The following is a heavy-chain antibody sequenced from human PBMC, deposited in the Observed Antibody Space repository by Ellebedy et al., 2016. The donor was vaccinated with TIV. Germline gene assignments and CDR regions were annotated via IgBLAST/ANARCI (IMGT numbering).Heavy chain of an antibody. CDR1: GGSFNNDH. CDR2: VNQRRTT. J-gene: IGHJ5*02. CDR3: ARMGGVAGPRWFDP. D-gene: IGHD6-19*01. V-gene: IGHV4-59*08. Sequence: MPSETLSLTCLVSGGSFNNDHWSWIRQSPGKGLEWIGYVNQRRTTKYNSSLRSRVTISIDTSKNQFSLTVTSVTAADTAVYFCARMGGVAGPRWFDPWGPGTQVIVSS.